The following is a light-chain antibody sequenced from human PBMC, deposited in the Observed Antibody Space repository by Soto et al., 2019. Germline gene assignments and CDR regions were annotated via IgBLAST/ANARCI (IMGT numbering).Light chain of an antibody. J-gene: IGKJ2*01. CDR1: QSVGNN. V-gene: IGKV3-15*01. Sequence: EIVMTQSPATVSVSPGERATLYCRASQSVGNNLAWYQQKPGQAPSLFIFGASVRATGIPDRFSGSGSGTEFTLSISSLQSEDSAVYYCQQYESWPPLFTFGQGTKVDVK. CDR2: GAS. CDR3: QQYESWPPLFT.